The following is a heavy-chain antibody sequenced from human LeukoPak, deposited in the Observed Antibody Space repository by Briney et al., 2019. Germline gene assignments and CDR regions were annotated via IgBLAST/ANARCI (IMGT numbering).Heavy chain of an antibody. CDR1: GFTFNNAW. Sequence: GGSLRLSCATSGFTFNNAWMTWVRQAPGKGLEWLARIKTKTAGGTTDYAAPVKGRFTISRDDSKTTVYLQMNSLQIEDTAVYYCITGPYWGQGTLVSVSS. CDR2: IKTKTAGGTT. J-gene: IGHJ4*02. V-gene: IGHV3-15*01. CDR3: ITGPY.